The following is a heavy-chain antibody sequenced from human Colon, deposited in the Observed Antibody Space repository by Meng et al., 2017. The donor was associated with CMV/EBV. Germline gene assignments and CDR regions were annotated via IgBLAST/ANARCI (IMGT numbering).Heavy chain of an antibody. D-gene: IGHD3-10*01. J-gene: IGHJ4*02. V-gene: IGHV3-30-3*01. CDR1: GFTFSRSA. Sequence: GESLKISCAASGFTFSRSAIHWVRQAPGKGLEWVALISSDGNIKYYADSVKGRFTISRDNSRDTLSLQMNNLRADDTSVYYCARVGDYPGGYYDSWGQGTLVTVSS. CDR3: ARVGDYPGGYYDS. CDR2: ISSDGNIK.